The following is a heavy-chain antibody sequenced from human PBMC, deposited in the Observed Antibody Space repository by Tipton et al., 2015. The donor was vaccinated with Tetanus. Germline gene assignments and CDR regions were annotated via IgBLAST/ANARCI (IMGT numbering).Heavy chain of an antibody. J-gene: IGHJ4*02. CDR1: GGSVNSGTYY. Sequence: LRLSCSVSGGSVNSGTYYWSWIRQPPRKGLEWLGDIYYGGATKYNPSLESRVTISVDTAQNQFSLQLRSVTAADTAIYYCARTTRRWLHPDYWGQGTLVTVSS. V-gene: IGHV4-61*01. CDR2: IYYGGAT. D-gene: IGHD5-24*01. CDR3: ARTTRRWLHPDY.